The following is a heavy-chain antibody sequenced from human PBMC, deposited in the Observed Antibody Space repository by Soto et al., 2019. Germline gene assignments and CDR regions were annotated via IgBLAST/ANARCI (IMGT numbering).Heavy chain of an antibody. D-gene: IGHD6-13*01. J-gene: IGHJ4*02. V-gene: IGHV3-30*04. CDR3: ARAGYSSSWYSGLMDY. CDR1: GFTFISYA. CDR2: ISYDGSNK. Sequence: PGGTLRLSCAASGFTFISYAMHWVRQAPGKGLEWVAVISYDGSNKYYADSVKGRFTISRDNSKNTLYLQMNSLRAEDTAVYYCARAGYSSSWYSGLMDYWGQGTLVTVSS.